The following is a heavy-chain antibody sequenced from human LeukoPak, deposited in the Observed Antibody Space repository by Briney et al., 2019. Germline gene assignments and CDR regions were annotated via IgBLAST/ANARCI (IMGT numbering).Heavy chain of an antibody. Sequence: GRSLRVSCAASGFTFSSDGMHCVRQAPGKGLEWVAVISYDGSNKYYADSVKGRFTISRDNSKNTLYLQMNSLRAEDTAVYYCAKDPGYSYGGVFDYWGQGTLVTVSS. CDR2: ISYDGSNK. CDR1: GFTFSSDG. D-gene: IGHD5-18*01. CDR3: AKDPGYSYGGVFDY. V-gene: IGHV3-30*18. J-gene: IGHJ4*02.